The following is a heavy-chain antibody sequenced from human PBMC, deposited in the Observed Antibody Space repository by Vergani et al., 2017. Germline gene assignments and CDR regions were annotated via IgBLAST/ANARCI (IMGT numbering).Heavy chain of an antibody. CDR3: VRILDYYGSGSSANWFDP. CDR1: GGSISSSSYY. V-gene: IGHV4-39*07. CDR2: IYYSGST. Sequence: QLQLQESGPGLVKPSETLSLTCTVSGGSISSSSYYWGWIRQPPGKGLEWIGSIYYSGSTYYNPSLKSRVTISVDTSKNQFSLKLSSVTAADTAVYYCVRILDYYGSGSSANWFDPWGQGTLVTVSS. D-gene: IGHD3-10*01. J-gene: IGHJ5*02.